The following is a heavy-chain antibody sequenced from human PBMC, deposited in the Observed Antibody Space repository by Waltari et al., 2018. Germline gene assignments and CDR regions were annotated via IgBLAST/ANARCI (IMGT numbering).Heavy chain of an antibody. J-gene: IGHJ4*02. CDR3: ATVQLRYFDWLPFDY. D-gene: IGHD3-9*01. V-gene: IGHV1-24*01. CDR2: VHPEDGET. Sequence: QVQLVQSGAEVKKPGASVKVSCKVSGYTLTELSMHWVRQAPGKGLEWKGGVHPEDGETIYAQKFQGRVTMTEDTSTDTAYMELSSLRSEDTAVYYCATVQLRYFDWLPFDYWGQGTLVTVSS. CDR1: GYTLTELS.